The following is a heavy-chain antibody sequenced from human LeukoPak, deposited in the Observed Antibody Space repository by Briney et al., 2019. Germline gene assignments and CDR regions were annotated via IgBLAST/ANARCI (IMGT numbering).Heavy chain of an antibody. J-gene: IGHJ4*02. CDR2: ISSNGGST. CDR3: ASIVVAGTPNFDY. Sequence: GSLRLSCSASGFTISSYAMHWVRQAPGKGLEYVSAISSNGGSTYYADSVKGSFTISRDNSKNTLYLQMSSLRAEDTAVYYCASIVVAGTPNFDYWGQGTLVTVSS. CDR1: GFTISSYA. D-gene: IGHD6-19*01. V-gene: IGHV3-64D*06.